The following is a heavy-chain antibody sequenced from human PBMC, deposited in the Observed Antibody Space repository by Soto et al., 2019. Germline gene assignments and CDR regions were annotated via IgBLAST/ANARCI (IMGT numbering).Heavy chain of an antibody. D-gene: IGHD5-18*01. CDR3: ARDDGGHSYGRRQYHFDS. V-gene: IGHV3-21*01. CDR2: ISASSSI. CDR1: GFPFSSYN. J-gene: IGHJ4*02. Sequence: GGSLRLSCAASGFPFSSYNMNWVRQAPGKGLEWVASISASSSIYYADSMKGRFTISRDNAKNSLYLHMNDLRAEDTAVYYCARDDGGHSYGRRQYHFDSWGQGTLVTVS.